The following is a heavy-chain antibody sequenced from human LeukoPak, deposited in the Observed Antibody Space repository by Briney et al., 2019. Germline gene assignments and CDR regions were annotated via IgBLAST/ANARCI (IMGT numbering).Heavy chain of an antibody. D-gene: IGHD5-18*01. CDR2: IYYSGST. J-gene: IGHJ4*02. V-gene: IGHV4-39*01. CDR3: ARLEQLWSYYFDY. CDR1: GGSISSSSYY. Sequence: SETLSLTCTVSGGSISSSSYYWGWIRQPPGQGLEWVGSIYYSGSTYYNPSLKSRVTISVDTSKNQFSLKLSSVTAADTAVYYCARLEQLWSYYFDYWGQGTLVTVSS.